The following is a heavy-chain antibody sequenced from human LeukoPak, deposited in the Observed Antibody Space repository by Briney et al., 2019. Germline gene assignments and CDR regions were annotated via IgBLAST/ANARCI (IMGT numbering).Heavy chain of an antibody. V-gene: IGHV3-11*01. CDR1: GFTFSDYY. D-gene: IGHD3-22*01. J-gene: IGHJ5*02. CDR2: ISSSGSTI. CDR3: ARTDDSSGYYYYYYWFDP. Sequence: PGGSLRLSCAASGFTFSDYYMSWIRQAPGKGLEWVSYISSSGSTIKYADSVKGRFTISRDNAKNSLYLQMNSLRAEGTAMYYCARTDDSSGYYYYYYWFDPWGQGTLVTVSS.